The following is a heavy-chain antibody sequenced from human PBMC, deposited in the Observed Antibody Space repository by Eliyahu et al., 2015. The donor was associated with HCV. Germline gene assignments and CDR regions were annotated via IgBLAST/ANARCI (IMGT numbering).Heavy chain of an antibody. J-gene: IGHJ5*01. D-gene: IGHD1-14*01. CDR2: TYWDDDR. V-gene: IGHV2-5*02. Sequence: QITLRESGPTLVKPTQTLTLTCTFSGFSLRTTGVGVAWIRQPPGKALEWXSLTYWDDDRRYSPSIQNRLTVTKDPSNNQVFLTLTNLDPVDTATYFCARRLWEPTTGPFXDSWGQGKAGHRLL. CDR3: ARRLWEPTTGPFXDS. CDR1: GFSLRTTGVG.